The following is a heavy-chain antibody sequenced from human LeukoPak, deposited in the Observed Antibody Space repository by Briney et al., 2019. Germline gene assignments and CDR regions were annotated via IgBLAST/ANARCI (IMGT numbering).Heavy chain of an antibody. D-gene: IGHD5-24*01. J-gene: IGHJ4*02. CDR3: ARKYGGDAEMATNPGDY. CDR1: GGSISSSSYY. Sequence: PSETLSLTCTVSGGSISSSSYYWGWIRQPPGKGLEWIGSIYYSGSTYYNPSLKSRVTISVDTSKNQFSLKLSSVTAADTAVYYCARKYGGDAEMATNPGDYWGQGTLVTVSS. CDR2: IYYSGST. V-gene: IGHV4-39*01.